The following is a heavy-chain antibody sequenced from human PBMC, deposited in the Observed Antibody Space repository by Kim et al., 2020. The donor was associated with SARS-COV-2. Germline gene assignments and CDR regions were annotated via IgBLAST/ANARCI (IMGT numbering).Heavy chain of an antibody. CDR3: ARETDTTENFASALDY. D-gene: IGHD3-9*01. Sequence: SVQCRLTISRENSKNTLYLQMNSLGAEDTAVYYCARETDTTENFASALDYWGQGTLVTVSS. V-gene: IGHV3-30*07. J-gene: IGHJ4*02.